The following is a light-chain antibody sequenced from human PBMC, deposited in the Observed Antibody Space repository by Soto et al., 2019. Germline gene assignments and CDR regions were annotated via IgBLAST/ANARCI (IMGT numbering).Light chain of an antibody. Sequence: EIVLTQSPGTLSSSPGERATLSCRASQSIDNRYFAWYPHKPGQAPRLLIYSTSSRASGIPDRFGGSGSGTDFTLTMNRLGPEDFAVYYCQQYFASSWTFGQGTKVDIK. CDR3: QQYFASSWT. CDR1: QSIDNRY. V-gene: IGKV3-20*01. J-gene: IGKJ1*01. CDR2: STS.